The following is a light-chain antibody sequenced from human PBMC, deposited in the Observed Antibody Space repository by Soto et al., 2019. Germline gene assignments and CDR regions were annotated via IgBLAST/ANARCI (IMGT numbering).Light chain of an antibody. V-gene: IGLV2-14*03. CDR2: DVS. CDR1: ISDVGGYNY. Sequence: QSVLTQPASVSESLGQSITSSCTGTISDVGGYNYVSWYQQHPGKAPKLMIFDVSNRPSGVSNRFSGSKSGYTASLTISGLQAEDEADYYCSSYTSSSTYVFGTGTNVTVL. CDR3: SSYTSSSTYV. J-gene: IGLJ1*01.